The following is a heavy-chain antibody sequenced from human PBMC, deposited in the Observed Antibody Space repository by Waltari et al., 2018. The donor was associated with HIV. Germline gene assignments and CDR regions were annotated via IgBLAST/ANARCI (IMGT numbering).Heavy chain of an antibody. Sequence: QVQLVQSGAEVKKPGASVTVSCKASGYTFTDYYLHWVRQAPGQGLEWMGWINPNSGGTNYAPRFQGRVSMTRDTSISTAYMELSSLRSDDTAVYYCARDDQDIVTGADHILINSDYWGQGTLVTVSS. CDR1: GYTFTDYY. CDR2: INPNSGGT. J-gene: IGHJ4*02. V-gene: IGHV1-2*02. D-gene: IGHD3-9*01. CDR3: ARDDQDIVTGADHILINSDY.